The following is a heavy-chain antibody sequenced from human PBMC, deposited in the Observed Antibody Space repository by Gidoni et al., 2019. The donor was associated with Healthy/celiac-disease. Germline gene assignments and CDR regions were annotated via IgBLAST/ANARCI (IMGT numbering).Heavy chain of an antibody. J-gene: IGHJ4*02. CDR2: IKSKTDGGTT. Sequence: EVQLVESGGGLVKPGWSLGLSCAASGFTFSNAWMSWVRQAPGKGLEGVGRIKSKTDGGTTDYAAPVKGRFTISRDESKNTLYLQMNSLKTEDTAVYYCTTTGHSVATVTTDYWGQGTLVTVSS. CDR1: GFTFSNAW. CDR3: TTTGHSVATVTTDY. D-gene: IGHD4-17*01. V-gene: IGHV3-15*01.